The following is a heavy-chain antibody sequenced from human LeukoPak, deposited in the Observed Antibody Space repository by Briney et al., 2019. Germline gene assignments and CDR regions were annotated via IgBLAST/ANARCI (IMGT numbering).Heavy chain of an antibody. CDR1: GGSISSSSYY. CDR3: AGLLRGSSSGY. Sequence: SETLSLTCTVSGGSISSSSYYWGWIRQPPGKGLEWIGSIYYSGSTYYNPSLKSRVTISVDTSKNQFSLKLSSVTAADTAVYYCAGLLRGSSSGYWGQGTLVTVSS. D-gene: IGHD6-6*01. J-gene: IGHJ4*02. V-gene: IGHV4-39*07. CDR2: IYYSGST.